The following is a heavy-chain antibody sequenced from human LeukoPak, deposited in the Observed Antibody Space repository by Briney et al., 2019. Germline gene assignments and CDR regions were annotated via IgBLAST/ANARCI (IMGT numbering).Heavy chain of an antibody. D-gene: IGHD3-10*01. CDR2: IYYSGST. CDR3: ARHAEDGITMVRGVIDY. J-gene: IGHJ4*02. Sequence: SETLSLTCTVSGGSISSSSYYWSWIRQPPGKGLEWIGSIYYSGSTYYNPSLKSRVTIYVATSKKQFSLKLSSVTAADTAVYYCARHAEDGITMVRGVIDYWGRGTLVTVSS. V-gene: IGHV4-39*01. CDR1: GGSISSSSYY.